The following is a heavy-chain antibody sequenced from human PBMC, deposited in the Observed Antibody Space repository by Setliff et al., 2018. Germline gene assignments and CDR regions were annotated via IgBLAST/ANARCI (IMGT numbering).Heavy chain of an antibody. CDR1: GYRLIEVS. D-gene: IGHD2-2*01. V-gene: IGHV1-24*01. J-gene: IGHJ4*02. CDR2: FDPEDEET. Sequence: ASVKVSCKVSGYRLIEVSMHWVRQAPGKGLEWMGGFDPEDEETVYAQKFQGRVTMTEDTSTDTAYMELSSLRSEDTAVYYCATGVFFLGYCSSTSCQLDYWGQGTLVTVSS. CDR3: ATGVFFLGYCSSTSCQLDY.